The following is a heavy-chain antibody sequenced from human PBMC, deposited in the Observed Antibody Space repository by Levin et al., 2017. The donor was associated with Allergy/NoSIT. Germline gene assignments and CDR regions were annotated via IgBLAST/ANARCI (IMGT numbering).Heavy chain of an antibody. J-gene: IGHJ4*02. CDR1: GGSISSGDYY. Sequence: SETLSLTCTVSGGSISSGDYYWSWIRQPPGKGLEWIGYIYYSGSTYYNPSLKSRVTISVDTSKNQFSLKLSSVTAADTAVYYCARGGGDDGDVQQGDYWGQGTLVTVSS. CDR2: IYYSGST. D-gene: IGHD4-17*01. CDR3: ARGGGDDGDVQQGDY. V-gene: IGHV4-30-4*01.